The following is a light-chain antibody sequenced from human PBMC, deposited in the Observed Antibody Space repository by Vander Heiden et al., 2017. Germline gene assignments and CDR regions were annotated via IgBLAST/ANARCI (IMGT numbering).Light chain of an antibody. CDR3: QQNNNWPPYT. J-gene: IGKJ2*01. CDR1: KSVSSN. V-gene: IGKV3-15*01. Sequence: TVITQAPATLSVAPGNRTTLSCRASKSVSSNLASYQQKPGQAPRLLLYGASTRATGSPARFSGRGCGTEFTLTISSLQSEDFAVYYCQQNNNWPPYTFGQGTKPEIK. CDR2: GAS.